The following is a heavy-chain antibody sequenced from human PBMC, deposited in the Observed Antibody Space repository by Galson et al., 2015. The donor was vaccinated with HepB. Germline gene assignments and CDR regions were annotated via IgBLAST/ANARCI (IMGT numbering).Heavy chain of an antibody. CDR3: ARLGGDYVSGGRRYYHYGLDV. CDR2: ISGNYKDI. D-gene: IGHD4-17*01. Sequence: SLRLSCAASGFTFTTYIMNWVRQAPGKGLEWVSSISGNYKDIYYADSVKGRFTISRDNSKKSLYLQMNSLRAEDTAVYYCARLGGDYVSGGRRYYHYGLDVWGQGTAVTVS. J-gene: IGHJ6*02. V-gene: IGHV3-21*01. CDR1: GFTFTTYI.